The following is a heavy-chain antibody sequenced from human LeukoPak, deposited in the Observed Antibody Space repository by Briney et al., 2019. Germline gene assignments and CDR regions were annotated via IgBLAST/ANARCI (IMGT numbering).Heavy chain of an antibody. Sequence: ASVKVSCKASGYTFTSYAMHWVRQAPGQRLEWMGWINAGNGNTKYSQKFQGRVTITRDTSASTAYMELSSLRSEDTAVYYCARRKAVAGTVLDYWGQGTLATVSS. V-gene: IGHV1-3*01. J-gene: IGHJ4*02. D-gene: IGHD6-19*01. CDR2: INAGNGNT. CDR1: GYTFTSYA. CDR3: ARRKAVAGTVLDY.